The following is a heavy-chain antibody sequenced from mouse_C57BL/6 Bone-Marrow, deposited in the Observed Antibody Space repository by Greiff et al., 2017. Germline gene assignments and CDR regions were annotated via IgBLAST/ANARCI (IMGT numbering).Heavy chain of an antibody. D-gene: IGHD2-4*01. V-gene: IGHV5-9-1*02. CDR2: ISSGGDYI. Sequence: EVKLMESGEGLVKPGGSLKLSCAASGFTFSSYAMSWVRQTPEKRLEWVAYISSGGDYIYYADTVKGRFTISRDNARNTLYLQMSSLKSEDTAMYYCTRYYYDYDGAWFAYWGQGTLVTVSA. CDR1: GFTFSSYA. CDR3: TRYYYDYDGAWFAY. J-gene: IGHJ3*01.